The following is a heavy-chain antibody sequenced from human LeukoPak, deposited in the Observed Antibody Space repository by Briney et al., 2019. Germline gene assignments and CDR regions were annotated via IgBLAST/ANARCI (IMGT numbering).Heavy chain of an antibody. CDR1: GYTFTSYA. Sequence: ASVKVSCKASGYTFTSYAISWVRQAPGQGLEWMGWISTYNGNTNYAQKFQGRVTLTTDTSTSTAFMDLRSLRSDDTAVYYCARMGSGWYPYYFDYWGQGTLVTVSS. V-gene: IGHV1-18*01. CDR3: ARMGSGWYPYYFDY. D-gene: IGHD6-19*01. CDR2: ISTYNGNT. J-gene: IGHJ4*02.